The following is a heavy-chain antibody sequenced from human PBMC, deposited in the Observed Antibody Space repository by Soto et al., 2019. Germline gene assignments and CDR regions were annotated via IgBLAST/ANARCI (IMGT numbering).Heavy chain of an antibody. Sequence: SVKVSCKASGATFSSFAFSWVRQPPGQGLEWVGVIIPIFDTIKFAQKFQGRVTFTADESTGTAYMELSSLTSEDTAVYYCASPFKWSGYYNVFYFWGQGTLVTVSA. J-gene: IGHJ4*02. CDR2: IIPIFDTI. CDR1: GATFSSFA. D-gene: IGHD3-3*01. CDR3: ASPFKWSGYYNVFYF. V-gene: IGHV1-69*13.